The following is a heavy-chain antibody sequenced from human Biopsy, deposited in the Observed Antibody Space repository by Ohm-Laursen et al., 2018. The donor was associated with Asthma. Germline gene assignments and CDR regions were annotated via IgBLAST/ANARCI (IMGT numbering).Heavy chain of an antibody. D-gene: IGHD2-2*01. CDR1: GGTFNTYV. CDR3: ARKAGSCISRTCYSLDF. CDR2: ISSVFGTT. V-gene: IGHV1-69*13. J-gene: IGHJ4*02. Sequence: ASVKVSCKSLGGTFNTYVIGWVRQAPGQGLEWMGGISSVFGTTTYPQKFQDRVTITADDSTSTVYMELSSLRSEGTAVYYCARKAGSCISRTCYSLDFWGRGTLVTVSS.